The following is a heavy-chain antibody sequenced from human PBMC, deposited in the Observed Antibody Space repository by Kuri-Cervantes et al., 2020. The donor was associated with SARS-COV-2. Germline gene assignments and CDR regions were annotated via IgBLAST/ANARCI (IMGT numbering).Heavy chain of an antibody. Sequence: GESLKISCAASGFTFSSYGMHWVRQAPGKGLEWVAVISYGGSNKYYADSVKGRFTISRDNSKNTLYLQMNSLRAEDTAVYYCAREPPPTKRGGYFQHWGQGTPVTVSS. CDR3: AREPPPTKRGGYFQH. CDR1: GFTFSSYG. V-gene: IGHV3-30*03. CDR2: ISYGGSNK. D-gene: IGHD1-26*01. J-gene: IGHJ1*01.